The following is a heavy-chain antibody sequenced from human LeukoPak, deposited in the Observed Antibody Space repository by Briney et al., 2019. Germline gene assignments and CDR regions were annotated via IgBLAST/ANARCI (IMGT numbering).Heavy chain of an antibody. D-gene: IGHD7-27*01. V-gene: IGHV3-13*04. Sequence: GGPLRLSCAASGFTFSSHDMHWVRQAAGKGLEWVSGFIPAGDRYYAESVKGRFTISRENAKSSLYLEMNSLRVGDPAVYFCVRGGVWGLSSNWLEAWGQGTLVVVSS. CDR3: VRGGVWGLSSNWLEA. CDR1: GFTFSSHD. J-gene: IGHJ5*02. CDR2: FIPAGDR.